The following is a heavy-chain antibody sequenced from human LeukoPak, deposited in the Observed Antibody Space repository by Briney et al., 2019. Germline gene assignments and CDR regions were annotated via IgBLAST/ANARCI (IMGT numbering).Heavy chain of an antibody. Sequence: GGSLRLSCAASGFTFSSYGMHRVRQAPGKGLEWVAVISYDGSNKYYADSVKGRFTISRDNSKNTLYLQMNSLRAEDTAVYYCANEVGDYGDYGGVYWGQGTLVTVSS. CDR3: ANEVGDYGDYGGVY. D-gene: IGHD4-17*01. V-gene: IGHV3-30*18. CDR1: GFTFSSYG. J-gene: IGHJ4*02. CDR2: ISYDGSNK.